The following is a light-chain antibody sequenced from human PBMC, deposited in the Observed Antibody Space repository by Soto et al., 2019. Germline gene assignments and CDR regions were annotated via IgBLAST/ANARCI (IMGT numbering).Light chain of an antibody. Sequence: EIVLTQSPATLSLSPGERATLSCRASQSVSSYYLAWYQQKPGQAPRLLIYDASNRATGIPARFSGSGSGTDFPLTISSLEPEDFAVYYCQPRSNWPLTFGGGTKVEIK. CDR1: QSVSSY. CDR2: DAS. J-gene: IGKJ4*01. CDR3: QPRSNWPLT. V-gene: IGKV3-11*01.